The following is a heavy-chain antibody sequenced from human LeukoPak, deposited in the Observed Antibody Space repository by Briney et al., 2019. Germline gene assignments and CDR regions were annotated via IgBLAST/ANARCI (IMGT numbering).Heavy chain of an antibody. Sequence: PGGSLRLSCADSGFTVSSNYMRWVRQAPGKGLVWVSRINSDGSSIKYADSVKGRFTISRDNTKNTLYLQMNSLRAEDTAVYYCARDQGGGRYYGEDYWGQGTLVTVSS. CDR2: INSDGSSI. CDR1: GFTVSSNY. V-gene: IGHV3-74*03. J-gene: IGHJ4*02. D-gene: IGHD3-10*01. CDR3: ARDQGGGRYYGEDY.